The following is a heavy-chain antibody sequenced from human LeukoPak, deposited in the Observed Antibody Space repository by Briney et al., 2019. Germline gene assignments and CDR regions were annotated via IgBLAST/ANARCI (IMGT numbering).Heavy chain of an antibody. Sequence: GESLKISCKGSGYTFTGYYMHWVRQAPGQGLEWMGWINPNSGGTNYAQKFQGRVTMTRDTSISTAYMELSRLRSDDTAVYYCSAIEMATITDDYWGQGTLVTVSS. V-gene: IGHV1-2*02. CDR1: GYTFTGYY. CDR2: INPNSGGT. D-gene: IGHD5-24*01. J-gene: IGHJ4*02. CDR3: SAIEMATITDDY.